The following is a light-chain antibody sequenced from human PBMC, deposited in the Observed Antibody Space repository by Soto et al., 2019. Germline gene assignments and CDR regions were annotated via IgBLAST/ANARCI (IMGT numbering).Light chain of an antibody. CDR3: ETWDSNTHV. J-gene: IGLJ3*02. Sequence: QPVLTQSSSASASLGSSVKLTCTLSSGHSSYIIAWHQQQPGKAPRYLMKLEGSGSYNKGSGVPDRFSGSSSGADRYLTIPTLQFEDEADYYCETWDSNTHVFGGGTKLTVL. CDR1: SGHSSYI. CDR2: LEGSGSY. V-gene: IGLV4-60*02.